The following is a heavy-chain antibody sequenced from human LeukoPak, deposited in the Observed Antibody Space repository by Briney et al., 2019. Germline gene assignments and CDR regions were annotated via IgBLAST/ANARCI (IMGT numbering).Heavy chain of an antibody. CDR1: GITFSTYA. CDR3: AELGITMIGGV. Sequence: GGSLRLSCAASGITFSTYAMNWVRQAPGKGLEWVSYISSSGSTIYYADSVKGRFTISRDNAKNSLYLQMNSLRAEDTAVYYCAELGITMIGGVWGKGTTVTISS. CDR2: ISSSGSTI. J-gene: IGHJ6*04. D-gene: IGHD3-10*02. V-gene: IGHV3-48*03.